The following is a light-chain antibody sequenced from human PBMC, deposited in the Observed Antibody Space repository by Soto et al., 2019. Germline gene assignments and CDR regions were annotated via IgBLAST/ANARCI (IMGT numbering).Light chain of an antibody. CDR3: QQYYDTPT. CDR2: WAY. J-gene: IGKJ1*01. V-gene: IGKV4-1*01. Sequence: DIVMTQSPDSLAVSLGERATINCKSSQTILSRSKNKDSLAWFQQRPGQPPKLLINWAYTRESGVPDRSSGSGSCTDDSLSISGLQAEDVTFYYCQQYYDTPTFGQGTKVEIK. CDR1: QTILSRSKNKDS.